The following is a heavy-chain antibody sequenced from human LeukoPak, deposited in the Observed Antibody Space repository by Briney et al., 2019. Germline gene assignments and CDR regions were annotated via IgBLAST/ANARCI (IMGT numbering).Heavy chain of an antibody. J-gene: IGHJ3*02. D-gene: IGHD3-22*01. V-gene: IGHV7-4-1*02. CDR3: ARDQLYYYDSSGYYPDDAFDI. CDR1: GYTFTSYA. Sequence: ASVKVSCKASGYTFTSYAMNWVRQAPGQGLEWMGWINTNTGNPTYAQGFTGRFVFSLDTSVSTSYLQISSLKAEDTAVYYCARDQLYYYDSSGYYPDDAFDIWGQGTMVTVSS. CDR2: INTNTGNP.